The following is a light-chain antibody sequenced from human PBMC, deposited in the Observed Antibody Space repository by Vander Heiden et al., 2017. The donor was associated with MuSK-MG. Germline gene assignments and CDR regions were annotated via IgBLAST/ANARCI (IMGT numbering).Light chain of an antibody. J-gene: IGKJ1*01. CDR2: GAS. CDR1: QSVSSNY. V-gene: IGKV3-20*01. Sequence: EIVLTQSPGTLSLSPGERATLSCRASQSVSSNYLAWYQQKPGKAPRLFIYGASSRATGIPDRFSGSGSGTDFTLTISRLEPEDFAVYYCQQYGTSPETFGQGTKVEIK. CDR3: QQYGTSPET.